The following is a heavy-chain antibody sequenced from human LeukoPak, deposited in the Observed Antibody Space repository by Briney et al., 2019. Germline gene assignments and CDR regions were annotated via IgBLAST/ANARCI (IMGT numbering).Heavy chain of an antibody. D-gene: IGHD3-22*01. V-gene: IGHV1-8*01. Sequence: ASVKVSCKASGYTFTSYDINWVRQATGQGLEWMGWMNPNSGNTGYAQKFQGRVTMTRNTSIGTAYMELSSLRSEDTAVYYCARVLDYYDSSGYYPPGYYWGQGTLVTVSS. CDR1: GYTFTSYD. J-gene: IGHJ4*02. CDR3: ARVLDYYDSSGYYPPGYY. CDR2: MNPNSGNT.